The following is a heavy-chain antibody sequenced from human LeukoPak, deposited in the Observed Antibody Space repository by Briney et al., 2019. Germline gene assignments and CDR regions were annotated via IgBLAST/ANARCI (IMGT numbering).Heavy chain of an antibody. V-gene: IGHV3-48*03. CDR3: ARSGRGGAFDI. CDR1: GFTFSSYE. CDR2: ISSSGSTI. J-gene: IGHJ3*02. D-gene: IGHD1-26*01. Sequence: TGGSLRLSCAASGFTFSSYEMNWVRQAPGKGLEWVSYISSSGSTIYYADSVKGRLAISRDNAKNSLYLQMNSLRAEDTAVYYCARSGRGGAFDIWGQGTMVTVSS.